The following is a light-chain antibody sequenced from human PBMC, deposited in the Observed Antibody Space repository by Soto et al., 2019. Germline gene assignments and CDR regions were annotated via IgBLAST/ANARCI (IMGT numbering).Light chain of an antibody. CDR1: SSDVGAFNY. V-gene: IGLV2-14*01. Sequence: QSALTQPASVSGSPGQSITISCTGTSSDVGAFNYVSWYQQHPGKAPKLMIFDVSNRPSGVSNRFSGSKSGNTASLTISGLQAEDEADYYCNSYTSTNSYVFGTGTKVTVL. J-gene: IGLJ1*01. CDR3: NSYTSTNSYV. CDR2: DVS.